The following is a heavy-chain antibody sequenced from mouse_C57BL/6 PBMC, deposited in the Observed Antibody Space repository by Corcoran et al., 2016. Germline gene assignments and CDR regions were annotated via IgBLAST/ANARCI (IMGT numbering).Heavy chain of an antibody. J-gene: IGHJ1*03. CDR2: IYPGDGDT. CDR3: AREDYYGRSSCYFDV. D-gene: IGHD1-1*01. Sequence: QVQLQQSGAELVEPGASVKISCRASGYAFSSYWMNWVKQRPVNGLEWIGQIYPGDGDTNYNGKFKGKATLTADKSSSKASMQLSSLTSEDSAVYSCAREDYYGRSSCYFDVWGTGTPVPGSS. V-gene: IGHV1-80*01. CDR1: GYAFSSYW.